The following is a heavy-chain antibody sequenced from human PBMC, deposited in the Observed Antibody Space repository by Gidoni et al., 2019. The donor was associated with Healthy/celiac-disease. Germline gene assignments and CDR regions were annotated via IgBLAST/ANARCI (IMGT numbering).Heavy chain of an antibody. CDR3: ARDRGAMIVVVITGYFDL. CDR2: ISYDGSNK. V-gene: IGHV3-30-3*01. J-gene: IGHJ2*01. CDR1: GFTFSSYA. Sequence: QVQLVASGGGVVQPGRSLRLSCAALGFTFSSYAMHWVRQAPGKGLEWVAVISYDGSNKYYSDSVKGRFTISRDNSKNTLYLQMNSLRAEDTAVYYCARDRGAMIVVVITGYFDLWGRGTLVTVSS. D-gene: IGHD3-22*01.